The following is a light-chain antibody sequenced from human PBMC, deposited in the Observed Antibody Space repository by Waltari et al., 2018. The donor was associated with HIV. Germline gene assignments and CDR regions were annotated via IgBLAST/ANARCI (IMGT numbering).Light chain of an antibody. CDR2: GHQ. Sequence: QSMLTQPPSVSGAPGQRVTISCTGSSSTIGADYDVHWYQQIPGTAPKLLISGHQNGPSGVPDRFSASKSGTSASLTISGLQAEDEADYFCQSYDISLSASVVFGGGTRLTVL. CDR3: QSYDISLSASVV. CDR1: SSTIGADYD. J-gene: IGLJ2*01. V-gene: IGLV1-40*01.